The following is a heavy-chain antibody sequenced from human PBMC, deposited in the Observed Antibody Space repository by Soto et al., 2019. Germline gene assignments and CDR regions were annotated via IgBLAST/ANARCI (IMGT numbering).Heavy chain of an antibody. J-gene: IGHJ4*02. CDR1: GYTFTHYY. Sequence: ASVKVSCKASGYTFTHYYIHWVRQAPGQGLEWMGIINPNGGITTYAQKFRAGFTMTRDTSTSTVYLELSSLRSEDSAIYYCATSVNSAMAFDYWGQGTLVTVSS. CDR3: ATSVNSAMAFDY. D-gene: IGHD5-18*01. CDR2: INPNGGIT. V-gene: IGHV1-46*01.